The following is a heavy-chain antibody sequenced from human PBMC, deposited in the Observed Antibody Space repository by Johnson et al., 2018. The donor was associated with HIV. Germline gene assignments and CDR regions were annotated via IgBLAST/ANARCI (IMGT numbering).Heavy chain of an antibody. CDR2: IKSKTDGGTT. J-gene: IGHJ3*02. D-gene: IGHD6-13*01. CDR1: GFTFSNAC. CDR3: TTGQLGDASDI. V-gene: IGHV3-15*01. Sequence: EVQLVESGGGLVKPGGSLRLSCEASGFTFSNACMSWVRQAPGKGLEWVGRIKSKTDGGTTDYAAPVKGRFTISRDDSKNTLYLQMNSLKIEDTAVYYCTTGQLGDASDIWGQGTMVTVSS.